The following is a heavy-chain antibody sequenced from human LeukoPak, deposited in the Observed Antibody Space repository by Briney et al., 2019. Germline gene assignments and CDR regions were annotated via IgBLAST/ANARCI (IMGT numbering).Heavy chain of an antibody. CDR3: ARNILFAFDI. CDR1: GLTVSSSY. J-gene: IGHJ3*02. CDR2: IYNDGST. V-gene: IGHV3-53*01. Sequence: SGGSLILSCAASGLTVSSSYMSWVRQAPGKGLEWVSIIYNDGSTYYADSMKGRFTISRDNSKNTMYLQVNSLRAEDTAMYYCARNILFAFDIWGQGTMVTVSS.